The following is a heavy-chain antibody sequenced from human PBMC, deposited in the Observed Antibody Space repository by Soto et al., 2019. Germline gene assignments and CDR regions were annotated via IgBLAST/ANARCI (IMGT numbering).Heavy chain of an antibody. J-gene: IGHJ5*02. CDR2: IYYSGST. V-gene: IGHV4-59*01. Sequence: SETLSLTCTVSGGSISSYYWTWIRQPPGKGLEWIGYIYYSGSTNHNPSLKSRVTISVDTSKNQFSLKLSSVTAADMAVYYCARVNDFWTGYYSTNWFDPWGQGTLVTVSS. D-gene: IGHD3-3*01. CDR3: ARVNDFWTGYYSTNWFDP. CDR1: GGSISSYY.